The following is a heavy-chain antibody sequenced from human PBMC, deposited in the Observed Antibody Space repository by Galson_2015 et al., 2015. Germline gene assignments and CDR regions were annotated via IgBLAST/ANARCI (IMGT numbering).Heavy chain of an antibody. J-gene: IGHJ4*02. CDR2: VFYDGSNK. CDR1: GFTFYTYA. Sequence: SLRLSCAASGFTFYTYAMHWVRQAPGKGLEWVALVFYDGSNKFYADSVKGRFTISRDNSKNTVYLEMNSLRGEDTAIYYCARPLSGDYFDFWGQGTLVTVSS. D-gene: IGHD2/OR15-2a*01. V-gene: IGHV3-33*01. CDR3: ARPLSGDYFDF.